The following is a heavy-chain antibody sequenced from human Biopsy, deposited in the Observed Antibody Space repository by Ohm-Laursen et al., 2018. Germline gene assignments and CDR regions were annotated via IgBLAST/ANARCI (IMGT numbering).Heavy chain of an antibody. D-gene: IGHD3-16*01. V-gene: IGHV4-59*05. J-gene: IGHJ5*02. CDR1: GGSIYNFF. CDR2: MHNSGST. Sequence: SDTLSLTCSVSGGSIYNFFWSWIRQPPGKGLEWIGSMHNSGSTYYNPSLKSRVTISIDASKNQFSLKLTSVTVADTTVYYCVRHALRLGPKKNWFDTWGQGTLVTVSS. CDR3: VRHALRLGPKKNWFDT.